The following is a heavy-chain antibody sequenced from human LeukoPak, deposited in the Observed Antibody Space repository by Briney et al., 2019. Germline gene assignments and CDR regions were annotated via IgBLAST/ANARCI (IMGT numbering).Heavy chain of an antibody. Sequence: GDSLKISCKASGYTFTSYWIGWVRQMPGKGLEWMGVIHPGEYERRYSPSFEGQVTTSADRSISTAYMQWSSLKASDTAMYYCARRTDSGWKWFDPWGQGTLVTVSS. CDR3: ARRTDSGWKWFDP. D-gene: IGHD6-25*01. CDR2: IHPGEYER. V-gene: IGHV5-51*01. CDR1: GYTFTSYW. J-gene: IGHJ5*02.